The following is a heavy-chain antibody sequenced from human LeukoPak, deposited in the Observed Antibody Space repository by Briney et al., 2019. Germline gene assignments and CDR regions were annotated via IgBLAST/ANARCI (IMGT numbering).Heavy chain of an antibody. CDR3: AREGRDGYTLDY. V-gene: IGHV4-30-2*01. D-gene: IGHD5-12*01. Sequence: SETLSLTCDVSGGSISSGGYSWSWIRQPPGKGLEWIGYIYHSGSTYYNPSLKSRVTISVDRSKNQFSLKLSSVTAADTAVYYCAREGRDGYTLDYWGQGTLVTVSS. J-gene: IGHJ4*02. CDR1: GGSISSGGYS. CDR2: IYHSGST.